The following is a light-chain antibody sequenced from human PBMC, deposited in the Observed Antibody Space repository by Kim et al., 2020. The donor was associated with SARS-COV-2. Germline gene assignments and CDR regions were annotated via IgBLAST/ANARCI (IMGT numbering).Light chain of an antibody. CDR3: QSADSSGTYVV. V-gene: IGLV3-25*03. CDR1: ALPKQY. Sequence: PGQTSRITCSGAALPKQYAYWYQQKPGQAPVLVIYKDSERPSGIPERFSGSSSGTTVTLTISGVQAEDEADYYCQSADSSGTYVVFGGGTQLTVL. CDR2: KDS. J-gene: IGLJ2*01.